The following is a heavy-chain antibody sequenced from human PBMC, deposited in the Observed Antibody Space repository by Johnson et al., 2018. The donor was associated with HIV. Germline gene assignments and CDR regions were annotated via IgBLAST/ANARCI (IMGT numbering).Heavy chain of an antibody. J-gene: IGHJ3*02. CDR2: ISWNSGSI. D-gene: IGHD6-13*01. CDR3: AREIIAAADDI. V-gene: IGHV3-9*01. CDR1: GFTFDDYA. Sequence: VQLVESGGGLVQPGRSLRLSCAASGFTFDDYAIHWVRQAPGKGLEWVSGISWNSGSIGYADSVKGRFTISIDNSKNTLYLQMNSLRAEDTAVYYCAREIIAAADDIWGQGTMVTVSS.